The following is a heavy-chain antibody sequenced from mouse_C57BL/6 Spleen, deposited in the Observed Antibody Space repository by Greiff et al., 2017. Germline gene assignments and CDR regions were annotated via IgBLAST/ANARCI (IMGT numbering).Heavy chain of an antibody. CDR2: INPNNGGT. Sequence: VQLQQSGPELVKPGASVKIPCKASGYTFTDYNMDWVKQSHGKSLEWIGDINPNNGGTIYNQKFKGKATLTVDKPSSTAYMELRSLTSEDTAVYYCARGSYGNHGGFAYWGQGTLVTVSA. CDR1: GYTFTDYN. V-gene: IGHV1-18*01. D-gene: IGHD2-1*01. J-gene: IGHJ3*01. CDR3: ARGSYGNHGGFAY.